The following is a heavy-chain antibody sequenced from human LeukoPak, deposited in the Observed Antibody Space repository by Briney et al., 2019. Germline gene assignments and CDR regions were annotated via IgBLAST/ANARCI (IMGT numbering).Heavy chain of an antibody. J-gene: IGHJ4*02. CDR1: GFTFSSYE. D-gene: IGHD6-19*01. CDR2: ISSSGSTI. CDR3: ARDGSDSSPFDY. V-gene: IGHV3-48*03. Sequence: GGSLRLSCAASGFTFSSYEMNWVRQAPGKGLEWVSYISSSGSTIYYADSVKGRFTISRDNAKNSLYLQMNSLRAEDTAVYYCARDGSDSSPFDYWGQGTRVTVSS.